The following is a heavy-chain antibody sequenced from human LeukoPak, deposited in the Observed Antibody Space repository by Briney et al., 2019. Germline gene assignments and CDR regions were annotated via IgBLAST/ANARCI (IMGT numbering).Heavy chain of an antibody. CDR3: ARLVGLSTTASY. J-gene: IGHJ4*02. Sequence: ASVKVSCKASGYTFIGYYLHWVRQAPGQGLEWMGWVNPTSGGTNYAQKFQDRVTMTRDTSINTAYMELSRLTSDDTAVYYCARLVGLSTTASYWGQGTLVIVSS. CDR1: GYTFIGYY. D-gene: IGHD5/OR15-5a*01. CDR2: VNPTSGGT. V-gene: IGHV1-2*02.